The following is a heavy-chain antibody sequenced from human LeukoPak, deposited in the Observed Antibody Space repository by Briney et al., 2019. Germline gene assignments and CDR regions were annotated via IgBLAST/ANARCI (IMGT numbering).Heavy chain of an antibody. J-gene: IGHJ4*02. CDR3: ARSHLPYDSSGYYDY. V-gene: IGHV4-34*01. CDR2: INDSGST. Sequence: SETLSLTCAVYGGSFSGYYWSWIRQPPGKGLEWIGEINDSGSTNYNPSLKSRVTISIDTSKNQFSLKLSSVTAADTAVYYCARSHLPYDSSGYYDYWGQGTLVTVSS. CDR1: GGSFSGYY. D-gene: IGHD3-22*01.